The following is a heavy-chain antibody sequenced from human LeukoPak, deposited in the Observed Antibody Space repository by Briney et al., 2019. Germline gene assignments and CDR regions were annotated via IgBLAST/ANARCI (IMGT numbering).Heavy chain of an antibody. Sequence: SETLSLTCTVSGGSISSSSYYWGRIRQPPGKGLEWIGSIYYSGSTYYNPSLKSRVTISVDTSKNQFSLKLSSVTAADTAVYYCASHLYYPLSPGAFDIWGQGTMVTVSS. V-gene: IGHV4-39*01. D-gene: IGHD3-10*01. CDR2: IYYSGST. CDR3: ASHLYYPLSPGAFDI. J-gene: IGHJ3*02. CDR1: GGSISSSSYY.